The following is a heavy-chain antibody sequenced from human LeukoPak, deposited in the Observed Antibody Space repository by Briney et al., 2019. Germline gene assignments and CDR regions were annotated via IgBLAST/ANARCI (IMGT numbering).Heavy chain of an antibody. Sequence: GGSLRLSCAASGFTFGSFWMHWVRQVPGKGLVWVSRIDPYETPTTTTYADSVRGRFTISKDNAKNTLYLQMNSLRVEDTAVYYCVKDHTGKEDKWGQGTLVTVSS. V-gene: IGHV3-74*03. J-gene: IGHJ4*02. D-gene: IGHD1-1*01. CDR2: IDPYETPTTT. CDR3: VKDHTGKEDK. CDR1: GFTFGSFW.